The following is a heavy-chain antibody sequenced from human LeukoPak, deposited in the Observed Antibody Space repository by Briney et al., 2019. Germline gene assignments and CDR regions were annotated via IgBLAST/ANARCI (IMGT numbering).Heavy chain of an antibody. D-gene: IGHD5-18*01. J-gene: IGHJ4*02. CDR3: ASAQNSVDTAWDY. CDR2: ISYDGSNK. V-gene: IGHV3-30-3*01. Sequence: SGGSLRLSCAASGFTFSSYAMHWVRQAPGKGLEWVAVISYDGSNKYYADSVKGRFTISRDNSKNTLYLQMNSLRAEDTAVYYCASAQNSVDTAWDYWGQGTLVTVSS. CDR1: GFTFSSYA.